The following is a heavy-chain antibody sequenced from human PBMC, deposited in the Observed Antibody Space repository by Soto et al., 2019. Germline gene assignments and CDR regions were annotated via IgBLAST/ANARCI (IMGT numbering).Heavy chain of an antibody. CDR2: ISWNSGSI. D-gene: IGHD2-15*01. CDR3: AKVAGVCSGGSCSREGAFDI. J-gene: IGHJ3*02. Sequence: GGSLRLSCAASGFTFDDYAMHWVRQAPGKGLEWVSGISWNSGSIGYADSVKGRFTISRDNAKNSLYLQMNSLRAEDTALYYCAKVAGVCSGGSCSREGAFDIWGQGTMVTVSS. V-gene: IGHV3-9*01. CDR1: GFTFDDYA.